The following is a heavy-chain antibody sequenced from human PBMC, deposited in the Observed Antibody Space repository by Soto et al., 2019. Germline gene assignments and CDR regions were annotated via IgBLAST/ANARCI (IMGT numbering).Heavy chain of an antibody. D-gene: IGHD6-13*01. V-gene: IGHV3-33*01. Sequence: PGGSPRLSCAASGFTFSSYGMHWVRQAPGKGLEWVAVIWYDGSNKYYADSVKGRFTISRDNSKNTLYLQMNSLRAEDTAVYYCARNRIAAGPYDAFDIWGQGTMVTVSS. CDR3: ARNRIAAGPYDAFDI. J-gene: IGHJ3*02. CDR1: GFTFSSYG. CDR2: IWYDGSNK.